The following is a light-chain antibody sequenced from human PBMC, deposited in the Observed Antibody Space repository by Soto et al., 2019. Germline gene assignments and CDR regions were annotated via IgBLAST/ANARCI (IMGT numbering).Light chain of an antibody. V-gene: IGKV4-1*01. Sequence: DIVMTQSPDSLAVSLGERATINCKSSQSVLSSSNNKNFLAWYQQKPGQSPKLLIYWASTRESGVPDRFSGSGSEKDFTLTISSLQAEDVEVYYCQQYYSIPYTFGQGTKLEIK. J-gene: IGKJ2*01. CDR1: QSVLSSSNNKNF. CDR3: QQYYSIPYT. CDR2: WAS.